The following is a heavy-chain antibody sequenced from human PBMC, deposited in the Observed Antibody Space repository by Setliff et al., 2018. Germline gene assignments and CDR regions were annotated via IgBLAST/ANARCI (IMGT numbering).Heavy chain of an antibody. Sequence: SETLSLTCTVSGGSISSGDYYWSWIRRPPGKGLEWIGYIHYSGSTYYNPSLKSRISISVDTSKNQFSLKLSSVTAADTALYYCTVYNTGSSKDHYWGQGTPVTVSS. CDR2: IHYSGST. D-gene: IGHD2-8*02. J-gene: IGHJ4*02. V-gene: IGHV4-30-4*08. CDR1: GGSISSGDYY. CDR3: TVYNTGSSKDHY.